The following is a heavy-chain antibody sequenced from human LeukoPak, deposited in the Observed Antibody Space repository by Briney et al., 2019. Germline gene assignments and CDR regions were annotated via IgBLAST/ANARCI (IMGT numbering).Heavy chain of an antibody. CDR1: GLTFSSYW. J-gene: IGHJ3*02. V-gene: IGHV3-7*01. Sequence: GGSLRLSCAASGLTFSSYWMTWVRQAPGKGLEWVANIKLDGSEKYYVNSVKGRFTISRDNAKNSLYLQMNSLRAEDTAVYYCAKAPIGRAYAFDIWGQGTMVTVSS. CDR3: AKAPIGRAYAFDI. D-gene: IGHD1-26*01. CDR2: IKLDGSEK.